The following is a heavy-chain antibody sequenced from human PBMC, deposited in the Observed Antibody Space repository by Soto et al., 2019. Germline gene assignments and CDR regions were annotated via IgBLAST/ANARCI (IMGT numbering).Heavy chain of an antibody. Sequence: GGSLRLSCAASGFSFTRYWMSWVRQAPGKGLEWVANIKQDGSETCYVASVKGRSTISRDNSNNSLYLQSSSLKVADTAMYYCVRDLGNRKAGIFATWGRGTLVPV. CDR2: IKQDGSET. V-gene: IGHV3-7*03. D-gene: IGHD6-19*01. CDR3: VRDLGNRKAGIFAT. CDR1: GFSFTRYW. J-gene: IGHJ5*01.